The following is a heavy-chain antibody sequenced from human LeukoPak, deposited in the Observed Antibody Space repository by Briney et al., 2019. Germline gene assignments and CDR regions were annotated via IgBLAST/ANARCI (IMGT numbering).Heavy chain of an antibody. Sequence: SETLSLTCAVSGGSISSSNWWSWVRQPPGKGLEWIGEIYHSGSTYYNPSLKSRVTISVDTSKNQFSLRLSSLTAADTALYYCARDRKYYYHMDVWGKGTTVTISS. V-gene: IGHV4-4*02. CDR2: IYHSGST. J-gene: IGHJ6*03. D-gene: IGHD1-14*01. CDR3: ARDRKYYYHMDV. CDR1: GGSISSSNW.